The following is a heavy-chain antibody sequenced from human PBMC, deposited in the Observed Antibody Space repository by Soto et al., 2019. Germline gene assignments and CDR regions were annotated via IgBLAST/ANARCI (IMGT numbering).Heavy chain of an antibody. V-gene: IGHV3-33*01. Sequence: GGYLRLSCAASGFTFTKFGMHWVRQAPGKGLEWVAIIWYDGSHKYYADSVKGRFTISRDNSKNTVSLHMDSLGAEDTAVYYCARDYYDSSGYYSLPFDYWGQGTLVTVSA. CDR3: ARDYYDSSGYYSLPFDY. J-gene: IGHJ4*02. CDR2: IWYDGSHK. CDR1: GFTFTKFG. D-gene: IGHD3-22*01.